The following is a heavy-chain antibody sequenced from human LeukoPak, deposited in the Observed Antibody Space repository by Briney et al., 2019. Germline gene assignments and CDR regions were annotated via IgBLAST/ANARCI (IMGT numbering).Heavy chain of an antibody. V-gene: IGHV3-9*01. CDR1: GFTFDDYA. D-gene: IGHD3-22*01. J-gene: IGHJ4*02. CDR2: ISWNSGSI. Sequence: GRSLRLSGAASGFTFDDYAMHWVRQAPGKGLGWVSGISWNSGSIGYADSVKGRFTISRDNAKNSLYLQMNSLRAEDTALYYCAKAGYYDSSGYEIDYWGQGTLVTVSS. CDR3: AKAGYYDSSGYEIDY.